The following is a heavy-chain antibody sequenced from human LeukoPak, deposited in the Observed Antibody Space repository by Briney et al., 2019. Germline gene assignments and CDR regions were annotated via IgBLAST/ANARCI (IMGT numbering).Heavy chain of an antibody. D-gene: IGHD3-16*02. CDR2: ISYDGSNK. J-gene: IGHJ4*02. CDR3: ARAYGHDYVWGSYRYGEMDY. CDR1: GFTFSSYA. Sequence: GRSLRLSCVASGFTFSSYAMHWVRQAPGKGLEWVAVISYDGSNKYYADSVKGRFTISRDNSKNTLYLQMNSLRAEDTAVYYCARAYGHDYVWGSYRYGEMDYWGQGTLVTVSS. V-gene: IGHV3-30*04.